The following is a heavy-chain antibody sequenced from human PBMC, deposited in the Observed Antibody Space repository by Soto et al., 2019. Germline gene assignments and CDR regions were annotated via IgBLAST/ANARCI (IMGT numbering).Heavy chain of an antibody. CDR3: ALAKGYCSGGSCSGYYYYYGMDV. V-gene: IGHV3-43*01. J-gene: IGHJ6*02. CDR1: GFTFDDYT. CDR2: ISWDGGST. D-gene: IGHD2-15*01. Sequence: PEGSLRLSCAASGFTFDDYTMHWVRQAPGKGLEWVSLISWDGGSTYYADSVKGRFTISRDNSKNSLYLQMNSLRTEDTALYYCALAKGYCSGGSCSGYYYYYGMDVWGQGTTVTVSS.